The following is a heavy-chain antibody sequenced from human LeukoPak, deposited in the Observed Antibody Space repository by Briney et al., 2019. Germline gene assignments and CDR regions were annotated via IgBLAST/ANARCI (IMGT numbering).Heavy chain of an antibody. J-gene: IGHJ3*01. CDR1: GFTSGALC. CDR3: ARSAHYCTPRDCYVDAFDF. CDR2: SIKIPDSYTT. D-gene: IGHD2-21*02. Sequence: GGSLSLSCAVSGFTSGALCMGWVRRAPVWGLEWVGRSIKIPDSYTTEYAAPVRGRFTISRDDSKNSLYLQMNSLKTEDTAVYYCARSAHYCTPRDCYVDAFDFWGQGTVVTVSS. V-gene: IGHV3-72*01.